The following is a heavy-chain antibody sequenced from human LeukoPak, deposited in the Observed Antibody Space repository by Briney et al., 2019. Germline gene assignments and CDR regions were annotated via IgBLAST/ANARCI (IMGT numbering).Heavy chain of an antibody. J-gene: IGHJ5*02. CDR1: GSPFSASA. D-gene: IGHD4-17*01. CDR3: ATVKYDYGDPVGWFDP. V-gene: IGHV3-23*01. CDR2: ILSTGTT. Sequence: GGSLRLSCAASGSPFSASAMTWVRQAPGKGLEWVSHILSTGTTYYADSVRGRFTISRDNSKNTLYLLMTSLRADDTAVYYCATVKYDYGDPVGWFDPWGQGTLVTVSS.